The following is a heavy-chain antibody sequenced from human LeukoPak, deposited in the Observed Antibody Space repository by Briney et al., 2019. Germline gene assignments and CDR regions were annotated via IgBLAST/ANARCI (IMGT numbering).Heavy chain of an antibody. CDR3: ATDSSGYNFDY. J-gene: IGHJ4*02. CDR2: ISYDGSNK. D-gene: IGHD3-22*01. CDR1: GFTFSSYA. V-gene: IGHV3-30*04. Sequence: GGSLRLSCAASGFTFSSYAMHWVRQAPGKGLEWVAVISYDGSNKYYADSVKGRFTISRDNSKNTLYLQMNSLRAEDTAVYYCATDSSGYNFDYWGQGTLVTVSS.